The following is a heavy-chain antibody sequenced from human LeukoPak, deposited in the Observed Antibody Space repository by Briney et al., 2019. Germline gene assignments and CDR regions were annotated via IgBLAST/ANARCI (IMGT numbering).Heavy chain of an antibody. D-gene: IGHD3-3*01. V-gene: IGHV3-7*01. J-gene: IGHJ6*02. Sequence: GGSLRLSCAASGFTFSSYWMSWVRQAPGKGLEWVANIKQDGSEKYYVDSVKGRFTISRDNAKNSLYLQMNSLRAEDTAVYYCARDSGNYDFWSGYFAYYYYGMDVWGQGTTVTVSS. CDR1: GFTFSSYW. CDR3: ARDSGNYDFWSGYFAYYYYGMDV. CDR2: IKQDGSEK.